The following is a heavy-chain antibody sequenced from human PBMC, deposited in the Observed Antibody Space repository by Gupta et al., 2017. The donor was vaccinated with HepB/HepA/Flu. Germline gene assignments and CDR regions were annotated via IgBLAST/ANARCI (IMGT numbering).Heavy chain of an antibody. D-gene: IGHD3-22*01. V-gene: IGHV4-34*01. CDR3: ARGVKGPRYFQH. CDR2: INHSGST. Sequence: QVQLQQWGAGLLKPSETLSLTCAVYGGSFSGYYWSWIRQPPGKGLEWIGEINHSGSTNYNPSLKSRVTISVDTSKNQFSLKLSSVTAADTAVYYCARGVKGPRYFQHWGQGTLVTVSS. J-gene: IGHJ1*01. CDR1: GGSFSGYY.